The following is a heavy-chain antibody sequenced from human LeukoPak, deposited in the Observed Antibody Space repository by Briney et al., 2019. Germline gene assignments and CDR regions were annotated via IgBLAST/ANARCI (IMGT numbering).Heavy chain of an antibody. Sequence: GGSLRLSCAASGFTFSSYWMSWVRQAPGKGLEWVANIKQDGSEKYYVDSVKGRFTISRDNAKNSLYLQMNSLRAEDTAVYYCARDRAGYSSGWNDYWGQGTLVTVSS. D-gene: IGHD6-19*01. V-gene: IGHV3-7*01. CDR2: IKQDGSEK. J-gene: IGHJ4*02. CDR3: ARDRAGYSSGWNDY. CDR1: GFTFSSYW.